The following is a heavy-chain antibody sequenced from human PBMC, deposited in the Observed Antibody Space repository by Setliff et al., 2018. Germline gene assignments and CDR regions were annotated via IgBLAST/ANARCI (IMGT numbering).Heavy chain of an antibody. CDR1: GYTFTNYW. D-gene: IGHD6-25*01. CDR2: IYPGDSDT. V-gene: IGHV5-51*01. CDR3: ARDSGPPLDY. Sequence: PGESLKISCKGSGYTFTNYWIGWVRQMPGKGLEWRGIIYPGDSDTRYSPSFEGQVTISADKSISTAYLQWSSLKASDTAMYYCARDSGPPLDYWGQGTLVTVSS. J-gene: IGHJ4*02.